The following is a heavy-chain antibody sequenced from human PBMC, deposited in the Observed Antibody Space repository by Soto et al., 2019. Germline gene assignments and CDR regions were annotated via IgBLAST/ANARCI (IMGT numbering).Heavy chain of an antibody. Sequence: QVQLQESGPGLVKPSQTLSLTRTVSGGSISSGGYYWSWIRQHPGKGLEWIGYIYYSGSTYYNPSLKSRVTISVDTSKNQFSLKLSSVTAAYTAVYYCARDIGVRELSWFDPWGQGTLVTVSS. D-gene: IGHD1-26*01. CDR2: IYYSGST. CDR3: ARDIGVRELSWFDP. V-gene: IGHV4-31*03. CDR1: GGSISSGGYY. J-gene: IGHJ5*02.